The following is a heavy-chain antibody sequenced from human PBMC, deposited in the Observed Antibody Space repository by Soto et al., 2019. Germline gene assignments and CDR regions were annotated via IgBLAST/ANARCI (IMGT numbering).Heavy chain of an antibody. CDR1: GFTFSSYA. CDR3: ANSYVAVAGTGFYHFDY. J-gene: IGHJ4*02. D-gene: IGHD6-19*01. V-gene: IGHV3-23*01. Sequence: PGGSLILSCAASGFTFSSYAMSWVRQAPGKGLEWVSAISGSGGSTYYADSVKGRFTISRDNSKSTLYLQMNSLRAEDTAVYYCANSYVAVAGTGFYHFDYWGQGTLVTVSS. CDR2: ISGSGGST.